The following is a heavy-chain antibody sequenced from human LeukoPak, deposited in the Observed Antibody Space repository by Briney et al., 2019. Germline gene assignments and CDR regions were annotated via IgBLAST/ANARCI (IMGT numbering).Heavy chain of an antibody. CDR2: IYSSGST. CDR3: ARVGGDYSYYYMDV. V-gene: IGHV4-61*09. CDR1: GDSTNSGSYF. J-gene: IGHJ6*03. Sequence: SETLSLTCTVSGDSTNSGSYFWNWIRQPAGKGLEFIGHIYSSGSTHYNPSLKSRVTISVDTSKNQISLKLSSMTAADTAVYYCARVGGDYSYYYMDVWGKGTSVTVSS. D-gene: IGHD2-21*01.